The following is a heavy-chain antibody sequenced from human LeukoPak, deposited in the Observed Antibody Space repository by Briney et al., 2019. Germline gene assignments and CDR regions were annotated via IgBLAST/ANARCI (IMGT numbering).Heavy chain of an antibody. D-gene: IGHD5-12*01. CDR1: GFAFRNYG. Sequence: GGSLRLSCIASGFAFRNYGMHWVRQAPGKGLEWVAVISYDETRKYYVDSVKGRFTISRDNSKNTIYLQMNSLRSEGTAVYYCAKGDGGSETYFYMDVWGKGTAVTVSS. CDR3: AKGDGGSETYFYMDV. J-gene: IGHJ6*03. V-gene: IGHV3-30*18. CDR2: ISYDETRK.